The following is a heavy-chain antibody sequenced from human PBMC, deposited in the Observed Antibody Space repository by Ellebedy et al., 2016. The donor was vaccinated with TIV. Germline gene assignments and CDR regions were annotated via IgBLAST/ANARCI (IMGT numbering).Heavy chain of an antibody. CDR1: GGSFSDYS. V-gene: IGHV4-34*01. D-gene: IGHD6-13*01. CDR2: INHSGST. CDR3: ARVRSSSWYGVFDY. J-gene: IGHJ4*02. Sequence: SETLSLXXAVYGGSFSDYSWNWIRQPPGKGLEWIGEINHSGSTNYNPSLKRRVTISVDTSKNQFSLKLSSVTAADTAVYYCARVRSSSWYGVFDYWGQGTLVTVSS.